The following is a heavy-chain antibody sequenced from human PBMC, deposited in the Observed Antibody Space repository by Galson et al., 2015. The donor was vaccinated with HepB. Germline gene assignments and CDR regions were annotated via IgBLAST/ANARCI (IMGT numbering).Heavy chain of an antibody. D-gene: IGHD3-10*01. CDR1: GGSISSHY. CDR3: ARGTYSRWSLGYYFDY. Sequence: ETLSLTCSVSGGSISSHYWNWIRQPPGKGLEWIGYIYYSGNTNYNPSLKSRVTISVDTSKNHFSLKLSSVTAADTAVYYFARGTYSRWSLGYYFDYWGQSSLVTGSS. CDR2: IYYSGNT. V-gene: IGHV4-59*11. J-gene: IGHJ4*02.